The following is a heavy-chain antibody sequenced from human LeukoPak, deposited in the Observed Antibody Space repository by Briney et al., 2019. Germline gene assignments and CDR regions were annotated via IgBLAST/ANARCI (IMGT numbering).Heavy chain of an antibody. Sequence: GRSLRLSCAASGFTFSSYGMNWVRQAPGKGLEWVSSISSGSTYIYYADSVKGRFTISRDNAKNSLYLQMNSLRAEDTAVYYCARLGYCSGGSCSSFDYWGQGTLVTVSS. CDR1: GFTFSSYG. D-gene: IGHD2-15*01. CDR3: ARLGYCSGGSCSSFDY. CDR2: ISSGSTYI. J-gene: IGHJ4*02. V-gene: IGHV3-21*01.